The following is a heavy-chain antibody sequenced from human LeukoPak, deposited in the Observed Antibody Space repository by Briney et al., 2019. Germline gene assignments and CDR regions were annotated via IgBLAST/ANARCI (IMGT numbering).Heavy chain of an antibody. D-gene: IGHD2-2*02. J-gene: IGHJ4*02. Sequence: PGGSLRLSCAASGFTFSSYWMSWVRQAPGEGLEWVANIKQDGSEKYYVDSVKGRFTISRDNAKNSLYLQMNSLRAEDTAVYYCARDCSSTSCYNDYWGQGTLVTVS. CDR2: IKQDGSEK. V-gene: IGHV3-7*03. CDR1: GFTFSSYW. CDR3: ARDCSSTSCYNDY.